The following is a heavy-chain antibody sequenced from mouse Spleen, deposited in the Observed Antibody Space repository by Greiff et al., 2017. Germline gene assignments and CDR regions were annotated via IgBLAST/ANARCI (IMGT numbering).Heavy chain of an antibody. CDR3: ARHDGD. CDR2: ISSGGSYT. J-gene: IGHJ3*01. CDR1: GFTFSSYG. Sequence: EVNVVESGGDLVKPGGSLKLSCAASGFTFSSYGMSWVRQTPDKRLEWVATISSGGSYTYYPDSVKGRFTISRDNAKNTLYLQMSSLKSEDTAMYYCARHDGDWGQGTLVTVSA. V-gene: IGHV5-6*01.